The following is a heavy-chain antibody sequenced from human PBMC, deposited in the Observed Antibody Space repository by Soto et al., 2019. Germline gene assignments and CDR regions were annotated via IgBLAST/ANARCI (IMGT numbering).Heavy chain of an antibody. Sequence: QVQLQESGPGLVKPSQTLSLTCTVSGGSISSGGYYWSWIRQHPGKGLEWIGYIYYSGSTYYNPSLKSRVTISVDTSKTQLSLKLSSVTAEDTDVYYCARHWDDYFLFGGQGTLVTVSS. D-gene: IGHD1-26*01. CDR3: ARHWDDYFLF. CDR1: GGSISSGGYY. CDR2: IYYSGST. J-gene: IGHJ4*02. V-gene: IGHV4-31*03.